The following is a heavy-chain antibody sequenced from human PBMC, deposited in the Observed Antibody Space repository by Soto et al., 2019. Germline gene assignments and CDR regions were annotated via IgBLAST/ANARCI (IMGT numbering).Heavy chain of an antibody. CDR3: TKDGVQITDFGSRYYGLDV. V-gene: IGHV3-49*03. CDR2: IRSKVYGGTI. CDR1: GFSFGGYA. D-gene: IGHD3-3*01. J-gene: IGHJ6*02. Sequence: GGSLRLSCRGSGFSFGGYAINWFRQSPGKGLEYVGFIRSKVYGGTIEYAASVKGRFTISRDDSKSTPYLQMNSLRTDDTAVYYCTKDGVQITDFGSRYYGLDVWGPGTTVTVSS.